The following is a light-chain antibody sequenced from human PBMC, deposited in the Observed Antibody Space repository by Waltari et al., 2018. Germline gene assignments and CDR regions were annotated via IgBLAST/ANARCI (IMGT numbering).Light chain of an antibody. CDR3: QQYFRGPIS. Sequence: DIVMTQSPDSLAVSLGERATINCKSSQSVLYSSNNKNYLAWYQQKPGQPPKLLIYWASTRESGGPDRFSGSGSGTDFTLTISSLQTEDVATYFCQQYFRGPISFGPGTKLEMK. V-gene: IGKV4-1*01. CDR2: WAS. CDR1: QSVLYSSNNKNY. J-gene: IGKJ3*01.